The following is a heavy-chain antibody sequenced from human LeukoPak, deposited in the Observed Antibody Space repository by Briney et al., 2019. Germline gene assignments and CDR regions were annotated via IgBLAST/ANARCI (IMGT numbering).Heavy chain of an antibody. D-gene: IGHD3-9*01. CDR2: ISGSGGST. V-gene: IGHV3-23*01. CDR1: GFTFSSYA. Sequence: GGSLRLSCAASGFTFSSYAMSWVRQAPGKGLEWVSAISGSGGSTYYADSVKGRFTISRDNSKNTLYLQINSLRAEDTAVYYCAKGTVGGLRYFDWLPNIPFDYWGQGTLVTVSS. J-gene: IGHJ4*02. CDR3: AKGTVGGLRYFDWLPNIPFDY.